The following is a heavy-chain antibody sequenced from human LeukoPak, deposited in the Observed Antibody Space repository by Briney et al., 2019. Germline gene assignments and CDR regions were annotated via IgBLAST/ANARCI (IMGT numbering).Heavy chain of an antibody. CDR1: GGSFSGYY. Sequence: SETLSLTCAVYGGSFSGYYWSWIRQPPGKGLEWIGEINHSGSTNYNPSLKSRVTISVDTSKNQFSLKLSSVTAADTAVYYCARQYSSSWFTGRESYFDYWGHGTLVTVSS. D-gene: IGHD6-13*01. CDR2: INHSGST. V-gene: IGHV4-34*01. J-gene: IGHJ4*01. CDR3: ARQYSSSWFTGRESYFDY.